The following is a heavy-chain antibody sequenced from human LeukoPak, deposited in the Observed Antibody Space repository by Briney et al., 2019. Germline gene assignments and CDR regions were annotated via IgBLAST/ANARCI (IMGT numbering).Heavy chain of an antibody. CDR3: AKDELGYCSGGSCFFDY. CDR2: ISSSSSTI. V-gene: IGHV3-48*01. Sequence: GGSLRLSCAASGFTFSSYSMNWVRQAPGKGLEWVSYISSSSSTIYYADSVKGRFTISRDNSKNTLYLQMNSLRAEDTAVYYCAKDELGYCSGGSCFFDYWGQGTLVTVSS. CDR1: GFTFSSYS. D-gene: IGHD2-15*01. J-gene: IGHJ4*02.